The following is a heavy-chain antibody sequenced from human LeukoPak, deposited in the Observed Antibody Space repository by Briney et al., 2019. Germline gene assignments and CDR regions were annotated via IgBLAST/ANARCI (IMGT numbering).Heavy chain of an antibody. Sequence: GGSLRLSCAASGFTFSTYAMHWVRQAPGKGLEWVALTSYDESNKRYADSVKGRYTISRDNSKSTLYLQMNSLKVEDTAVYYCARDLPPLDYWGQGILVTVSS. V-gene: IGHV3-30-3*01. CDR2: TSYDESNK. CDR3: ARDLPPLDY. J-gene: IGHJ4*02. CDR1: GFTFSTYA.